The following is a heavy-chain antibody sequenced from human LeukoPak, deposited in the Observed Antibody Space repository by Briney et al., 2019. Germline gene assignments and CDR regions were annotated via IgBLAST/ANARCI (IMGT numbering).Heavy chain of an antibody. Sequence: ASVKVSFKSSGYTCTGYNMHWVRRSPGQGLGWMGWINPNICGTNYAQKFEGRITMTRDTSIRTAYMELSRLRSDDTAVYYCARGITYSSRWYPVGPYYYYGMDVWGQGTTVTVSS. CDR2: INPNICGT. D-gene: IGHD6-13*01. V-gene: IGHV1-2*02. CDR1: GYTCTGYN. CDR3: ARGITYSSRWYPVGPYYYYGMDV. J-gene: IGHJ6*02.